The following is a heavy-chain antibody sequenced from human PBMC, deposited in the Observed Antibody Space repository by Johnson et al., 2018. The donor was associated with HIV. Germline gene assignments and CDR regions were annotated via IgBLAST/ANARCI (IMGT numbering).Heavy chain of an antibody. CDR2: MNHDGSIT. CDR1: GFSFRSSW. V-gene: IGHV3-7*05. Sequence: VQLVESGGGVVQPGRSLRLSCAASGFSFRSSWMTWVRQAPGKGLECVALMNHDGSITYYADSVRGRFTISRDSAQNSLYLQMNTLRAEDTAIYYCARDPGWGAFDIWGQGTVVTVS. CDR3: ARDPGWGAFDI. J-gene: IGHJ3*02. D-gene: IGHD3-16*01.